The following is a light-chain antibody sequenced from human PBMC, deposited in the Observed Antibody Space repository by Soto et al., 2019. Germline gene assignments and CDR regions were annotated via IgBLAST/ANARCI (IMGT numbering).Light chain of an antibody. Sequence: QAVVTQSPSVSGAPGQRVTISCTGSSSNIGAGYDVHWYQQVPGTAPKLLIYGNINRPSGVPDRFSGSKSGTSASLAITGLQAEDEADYYCQSSDSSLSGFWVFGGGTKRTVL. J-gene: IGLJ3*02. CDR1: SSNIGAGYD. CDR3: QSSDSSLSGFWV. V-gene: IGLV1-40*01. CDR2: GNI.